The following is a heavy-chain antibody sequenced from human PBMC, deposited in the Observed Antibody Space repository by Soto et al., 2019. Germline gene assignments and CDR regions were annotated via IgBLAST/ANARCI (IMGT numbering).Heavy chain of an antibody. D-gene: IGHD5-12*01. CDR3: VKSRGGNNFDFFD. Sequence: GGSLRLSFSASGFTFGGYAMHWVRQAPGKRLEYVSGVRGNGDPPFYADSVKGRFTISRDNSKNTLYLQMSSLSADDTAVYYCVKSRGGNNFDFFDWGQGALVTVSS. V-gene: IGHV3-64D*06. CDR2: VRGNGDPP. CDR1: GFTFGGYA. J-gene: IGHJ4*02.